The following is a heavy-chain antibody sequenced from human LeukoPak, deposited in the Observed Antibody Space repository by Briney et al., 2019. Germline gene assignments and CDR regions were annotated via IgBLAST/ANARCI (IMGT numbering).Heavy chain of an antibody. CDR1: GYTFTSYG. J-gene: IGHJ6*03. CDR2: ISAYNGNT. CDR3: AKLGGDHKYYYYYMDV. V-gene: IGHV1-18*01. Sequence: ASVKVSCKASGYTFTSYGISWVRQAPGQGLEWMGWISAYNGNTNYAQKLQGRVTMTTDTSTSTAYMELRSLRSDDTAVYYCAKLGGDHKYYYYYMDVWGKGTTVTVSS. D-gene: IGHD2-21*02.